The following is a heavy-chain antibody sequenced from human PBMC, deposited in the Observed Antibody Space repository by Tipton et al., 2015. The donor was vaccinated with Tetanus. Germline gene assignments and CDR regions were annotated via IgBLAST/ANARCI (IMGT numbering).Heavy chain of an antibody. D-gene: IGHD2-15*01. CDR2: IYNSGST. CDR1: GGSISSGGYY. J-gene: IGHJ3*02. Sequence: TLSLTCTVSGGSISSGGYYWSWIRQHPGKGLEWIGDIYNSGSTYYNPSLKSRVTISVDTPKNQFSLKLSSVTAADTAVYYCARDRTICSGGSCYGIPGAFDIWGQGTMVTVSS. CDR3: ARDRTICSGGSCYGIPGAFDI. V-gene: IGHV4-31*03.